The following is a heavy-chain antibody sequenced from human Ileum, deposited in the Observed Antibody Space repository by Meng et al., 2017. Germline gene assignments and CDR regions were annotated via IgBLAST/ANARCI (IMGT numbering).Heavy chain of an antibody. Sequence: EVQLGEPGGGLVKPGGSLRLACEASGFSLRSYSVNWVRQAPGKGLEWVSSISSSSSYIFYADSVKGRFTISRDNAKNSVYLQMNSLRAEDTAVYYCARDFSGSYYTNYFDYWGQGTLVTVSS. CDR3: ARDFSGSYYTNYFDY. V-gene: IGHV3-21*01. D-gene: IGHD1-26*01. J-gene: IGHJ4*02. CDR2: ISSSSSYI. CDR1: GFSLRSYS.